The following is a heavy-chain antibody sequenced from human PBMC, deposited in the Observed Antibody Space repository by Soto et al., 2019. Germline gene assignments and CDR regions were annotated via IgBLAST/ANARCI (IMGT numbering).Heavy chain of an antibody. CDR2: IIPILGIA. Sequence: ASVKVSCKASGGTFSSYTISWVRQAPGQGLEWMGRIIPILGIANYAQKFQGRVTITADKSTSTAYMELSSLRSEDTAVYYCAREPHIAVAGTIDYWGQGTLVTVSS. CDR3: AREPHIAVAGTIDY. CDR1: GGTFSSYT. D-gene: IGHD6-19*01. J-gene: IGHJ4*02. V-gene: IGHV1-69*04.